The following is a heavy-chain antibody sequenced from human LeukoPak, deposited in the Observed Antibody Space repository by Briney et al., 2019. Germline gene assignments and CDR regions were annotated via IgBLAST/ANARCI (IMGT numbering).Heavy chain of an antibody. CDR3: VRDGDDFNFDY. J-gene: IGHJ4*02. Sequence: GGSLRLSCAASGFTFRNYWMHWVRQAPGKGLAWVSRVIRDGSFTNYADSVKGRFTISRDNAKNTLYLQMNSLRAEDTAVYYCVRDGDDFNFDYWGQGSLVTVSS. CDR2: VIRDGSFT. D-gene: IGHD5-24*01. V-gene: IGHV3-74*01. CDR1: GFTFRNYW.